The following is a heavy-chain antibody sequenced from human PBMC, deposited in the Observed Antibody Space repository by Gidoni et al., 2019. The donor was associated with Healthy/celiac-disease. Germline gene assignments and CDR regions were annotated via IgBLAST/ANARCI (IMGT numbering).Heavy chain of an antibody. J-gene: IGHJ3*02. CDR2: IYYSGST. Sequence: QLQLQESGPGLVKPSETLSLTCTVPGGSISSSSYYWGWIRQPPGKGLEWIGSIYYSGSTYYNPSLKSRVTISVDTSKNQFSLKLSSVTAADTAVYYCARSYCSSTSCYPAAFDIWGQGTMVTVSS. CDR3: ARSYCSSTSCYPAAFDI. CDR1: GGSISSSSYY. V-gene: IGHV4-39*01. D-gene: IGHD2-2*01.